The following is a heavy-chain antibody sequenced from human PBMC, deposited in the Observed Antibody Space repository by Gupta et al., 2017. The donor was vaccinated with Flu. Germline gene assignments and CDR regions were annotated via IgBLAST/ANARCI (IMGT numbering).Heavy chain of an antibody. J-gene: IGHJ3*02. V-gene: IGHV3-33*01. Sequence: GKGLEWVAAIWYDGSNKYYADSVKGRFTISRDNSKNTLYLQMNSLRAEDTAVYYCAREVRHGDYVGSDRAAKGTFDIWGQGTMVTVSS. CDR3: AREVRHGDYVGSDRAAKGTFDI. CDR2: IWYDGSNK. D-gene: IGHD4-17*01.